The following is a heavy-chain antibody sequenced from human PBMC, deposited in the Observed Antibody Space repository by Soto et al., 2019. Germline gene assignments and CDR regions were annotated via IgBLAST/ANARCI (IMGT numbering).Heavy chain of an antibody. J-gene: IGHJ4*02. CDR1: GGSVSSGSYY. CDR2: IYYSGST. CDR3: ALHYGSGSYSY. V-gene: IGHV4-61*01. Sequence: SETLSLTCTVSGGSVSSGSYYWSWIRQPPGKGLEWIGYIYYSGSTNYNPSLKSRVTISVDTSKNQFSLKLSSVTAADTAVYYCALHYGSGSYSYWGQGTLVTVSS. D-gene: IGHD3-10*01.